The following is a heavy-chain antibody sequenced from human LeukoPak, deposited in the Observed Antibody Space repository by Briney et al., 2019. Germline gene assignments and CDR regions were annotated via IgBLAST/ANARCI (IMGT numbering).Heavy chain of an antibody. CDR3: ARDGVYYDSSGYSNY. D-gene: IGHD3-22*01. J-gene: IGHJ4*02. CDR2: INPNSGGT. V-gene: IGHV1-2*02. Sequence: GASVTVSCKASGYTFTGYYMHWVRQAPGQGLDWMGWINPNSGGTNYAQKFQGRVTMTRDTSISTAYMELSRLRSDDTAVYYCARDGVYYDSSGYSNYWGQGTLVTVSS. CDR1: GYTFTGYY.